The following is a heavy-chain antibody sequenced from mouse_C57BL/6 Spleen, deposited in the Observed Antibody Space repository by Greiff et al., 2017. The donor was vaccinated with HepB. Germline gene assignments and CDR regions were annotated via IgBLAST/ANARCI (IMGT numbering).Heavy chain of an antibody. CDR3: AITTVVAHFDY. J-gene: IGHJ2*01. V-gene: IGHV1-82*01. Sequence: VMLVESGPELVKPGASVKISCKASGYAFSSSWMNWVKQRPGKGLEWIGRIYPGDGDTNYNGKFKGKATLTADKSSSTAYMQLSSLTSEDSAVYFCAITTVVAHFDYWGQGTTLTVSS. CDR2: IYPGDGDT. CDR1: GYAFSSSW. D-gene: IGHD1-1*01.